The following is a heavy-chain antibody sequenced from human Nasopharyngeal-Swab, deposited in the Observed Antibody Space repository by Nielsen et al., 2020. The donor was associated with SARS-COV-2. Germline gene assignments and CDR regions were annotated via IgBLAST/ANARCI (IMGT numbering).Heavy chain of an antibody. Sequence: SETLSLTCTVSGGSVSSGSYYCSWIRQPPGKGLEWIGYVYYSGRTNCNPSLKSRVTISVDTSKNQFSLNLSSVTAADTAVYYCERDEIGGRVDYWGQGTLVTVSS. CDR2: VYYSGRT. D-gene: IGHD2-21*01. CDR1: GGSVSSGSYY. V-gene: IGHV4-61*01. CDR3: ERDEIGGRVDY. J-gene: IGHJ4*02.